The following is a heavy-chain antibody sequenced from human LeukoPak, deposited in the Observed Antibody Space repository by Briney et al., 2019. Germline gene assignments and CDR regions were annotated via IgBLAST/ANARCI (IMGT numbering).Heavy chain of an antibody. D-gene: IGHD6-13*01. V-gene: IGHV3-48*01. J-gene: IGHJ4*02. CDR3: ARDRFPYTSSWLLDY. CDR1: GFTFSNYS. Sequence: GGSLRLSCAGSGFTFSNYSINWVRQAPGKGLEWLSYISTSSSNMYYADSVEGRFTISRDDAKNSLYLQMNSLRVDDTAVYYCARDRFPYTSSWLLDYWGQGTPVTVSS. CDR2: ISTSSSNM.